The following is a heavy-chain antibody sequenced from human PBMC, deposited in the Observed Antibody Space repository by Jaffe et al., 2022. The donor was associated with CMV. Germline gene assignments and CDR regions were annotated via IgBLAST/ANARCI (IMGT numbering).Heavy chain of an antibody. V-gene: IGHV3-11*06. CDR3: ARDSTYYYDSSGYPPYLFDY. D-gene: IGHD3-22*01. J-gene: IGHJ4*02. CDR2: ISSSSSYT. Sequence: QVQLVESGGGLVKPGGSLRLSCAASGFTFSDYYMSWIRQAPGKGLEWVSYISSSSSYTNYADSVKGRFTISRDNAKNSLYLQMNSLRAEDTAVYYCARDSTYYYDSSGYPPYLFDYWGQGTLVTVSS. CDR1: GFTFSDYY.